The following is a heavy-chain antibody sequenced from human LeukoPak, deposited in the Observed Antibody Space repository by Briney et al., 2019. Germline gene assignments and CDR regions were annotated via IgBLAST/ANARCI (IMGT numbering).Heavy chain of an antibody. D-gene: IGHD2-21*02. CDR3: AKEQTAYCGGDCYSDY. CDR2: INWNGGST. CDR1: GFTFDDYG. J-gene: IGHJ4*02. V-gene: IGHV3-20*04. Sequence: GGSLRLSCAASGFTFDDYGMSWVRQAPGKGLEWVSGINWNGGSTGYADSVKGRFTISRDNAKNSLYLQMNSLRAEDTALYYCAKEQTAYCGGDCYSDYWGQGTLVTVSS.